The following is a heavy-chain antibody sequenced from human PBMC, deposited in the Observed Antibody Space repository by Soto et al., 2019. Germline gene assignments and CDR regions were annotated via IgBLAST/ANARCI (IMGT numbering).Heavy chain of an antibody. CDR3: AKDYRDIVLMVYAIDAFDI. V-gene: IGHV3-23*01. CDR1: GFTFSSYA. Sequence: VQLLESGGGLVQPGGSLRLSCAASGFTFSSYAMSWVRQAPGKGLEWVSAISGSGGSTYYADSVKGRFTISRDNSKNTLYLQMNSLRAEDTAVYYCAKDYRDIVLMVYAIDAFDIWGQGTMVTVSS. D-gene: IGHD2-8*01. J-gene: IGHJ3*02. CDR2: ISGSGGST.